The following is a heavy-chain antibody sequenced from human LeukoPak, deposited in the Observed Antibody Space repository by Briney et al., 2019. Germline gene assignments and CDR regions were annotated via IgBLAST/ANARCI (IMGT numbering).Heavy chain of an antibody. J-gene: IGHJ4*02. CDR3: TRWAYNSGYLEY. CDR1: GFTFSSYW. D-gene: IGHD5-18*01. Sequence: GGSLRLSCAASGFTFSSYWMHWVRQAPGQGLVWVGFIRAKANGGTTEYAASVKGRFTISRDDSKSIAYLQMNSLKTEDTAVYYCTRWAYNSGYLEYWGQGTLVTVSS. V-gene: IGHV3-49*04. CDR2: IRAKANGGTT.